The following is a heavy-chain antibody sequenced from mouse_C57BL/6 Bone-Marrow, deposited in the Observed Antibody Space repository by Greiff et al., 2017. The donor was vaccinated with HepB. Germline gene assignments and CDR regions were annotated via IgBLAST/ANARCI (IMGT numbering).Heavy chain of an antibody. Sequence: VQLQQSGTVLARPGASVKMSCKTSGYTFTSYWMHWVKQRPGQVLEWIGAIYPGNSDTSYNQKFKGKAKLTAVTSASTAYMELSSLTNEDSAVYYCTVYYSNYDAMDYWGQGTSVTVSS. CDR1: GYTFTSYW. D-gene: IGHD2-5*01. V-gene: IGHV1-5*01. CDR3: TVYYSNYDAMDY. J-gene: IGHJ4*01. CDR2: IYPGNSDT.